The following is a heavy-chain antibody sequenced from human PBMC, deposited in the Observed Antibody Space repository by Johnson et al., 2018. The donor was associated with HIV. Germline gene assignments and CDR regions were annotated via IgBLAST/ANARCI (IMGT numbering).Heavy chain of an antibody. J-gene: IGHJ3*01. CDR2: ISSSVAVI. V-gene: IGHV3-11*04. Sequence: QLQLVESGGGLAKPGVSLRLSCPASGFKFSDFYMTWIRQVPVYGLVCVPYISSSVAVIYYAVSVRGRFPISRDNAKNSLFLQMNSLSAEDTAIYYSARDPPGRAFEVWGLGTTVTVSS. CDR1: GFKFSDFY. CDR3: ARDPPGRAFEV.